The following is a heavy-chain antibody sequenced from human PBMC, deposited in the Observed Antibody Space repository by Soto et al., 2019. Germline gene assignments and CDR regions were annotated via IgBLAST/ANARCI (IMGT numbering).Heavy chain of an antibody. CDR3: ARESGGATATLDYYYFYMDV. Sequence: VQLVQSGAEVRKPGASVKVSCKSSGDSFNDYYIHWVRQAPGQGLEWMGWINPNGGVTKYAQKFQGWGTMTRDTSIRTVYMELSRLRSDDTAVYYCARESGGATATLDYYYFYMDVWCKGTTVTVSS. J-gene: IGHJ6*03. CDR1: GDSFNDYY. V-gene: IGHV1-2*04. CDR2: INPNGGVT. D-gene: IGHD5-12*01.